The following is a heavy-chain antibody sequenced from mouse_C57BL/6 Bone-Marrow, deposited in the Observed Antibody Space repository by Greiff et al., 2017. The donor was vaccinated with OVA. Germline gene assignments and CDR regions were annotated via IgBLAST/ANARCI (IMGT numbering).Heavy chain of an antibody. D-gene: IGHD2-4*01. CDR1: GFIFSSYA. J-gene: IGHJ1*03. Sequence: EVQLVESGEGLVKPGGSLKLSCAASGFIFSSYAMSWVRQTPEKRLEWVAYISSGGDYIYYADTVKGRFTISRDNARNTLYLQMSSLKSEDTAMYYCTRGGGLRWYFDVWGTGTTVTVSS. CDR3: TRGGGLRWYFDV. V-gene: IGHV5-9-1*02. CDR2: ISSGGDYI.